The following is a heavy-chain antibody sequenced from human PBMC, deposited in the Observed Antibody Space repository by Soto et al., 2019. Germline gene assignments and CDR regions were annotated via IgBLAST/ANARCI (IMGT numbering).Heavy chain of an antibody. V-gene: IGHV1-69*06. J-gene: IGHJ6*02. CDR2: IIPIFGTA. Sequence: SVKVSCKASGGTFSSYSISWVRQAPGQGLEWMGGIIPIFGTANYAQKFQGRVTITADKSTSTAYMELSSLRSEDTAVYYCARWAPSGSYSYYYYGMDVWGQGTTVTVSS. D-gene: IGHD1-26*01. CDR3: ARWAPSGSYSYYYYGMDV. CDR1: GGTFSSYS.